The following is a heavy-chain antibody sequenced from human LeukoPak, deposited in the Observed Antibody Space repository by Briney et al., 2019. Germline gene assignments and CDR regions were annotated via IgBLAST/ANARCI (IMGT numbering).Heavy chain of an antibody. V-gene: IGHV3-66*01. Sequence: GGSLRLSCAASGFTVSRSYMNWVRQAPGKGLEWVSVIYSGGSAVYADSVKARFTISRDNSKNTVSLQMNSLRAEDTAVYYCARGVTGTTPGFWGQGTLVTVSS. CDR1: GFTVSRSY. D-gene: IGHD1-20*01. CDR3: ARGVTGTTPGF. CDR2: IYSGGSA. J-gene: IGHJ4*02.